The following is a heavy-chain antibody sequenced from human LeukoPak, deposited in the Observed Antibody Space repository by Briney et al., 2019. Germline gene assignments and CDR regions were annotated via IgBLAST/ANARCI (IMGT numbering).Heavy chain of an antibody. V-gene: IGHV3-7*04. CDR3: SRGDDFSGDN. Sequence: GGSLRLSCAASGFNFRTYWMSWVRQAPGKGLEWVANIHPDGNEKYHVDSVKGRFTIFRDNAKNFLYLQMNSLRAEDTALNYCSRGDDFSGDNWGQGTLVTVSS. CDR2: IHPDGNEK. D-gene: IGHD3-10*01. J-gene: IGHJ4*02. CDR1: GFNFRTYW.